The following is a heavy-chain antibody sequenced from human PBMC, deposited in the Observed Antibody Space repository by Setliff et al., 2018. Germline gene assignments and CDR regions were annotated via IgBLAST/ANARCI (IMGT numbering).Heavy chain of an antibody. D-gene: IGHD2-15*01. J-gene: IGHJ5*02. V-gene: IGHV4-34*01. Sequence: SETLSLTCTVSGVSISANHYWGWIRQPPGEGLEWIGEINHSGRTKYNPSLRSRVTISVDTSKNQISLKLTSVTAAATAVYYCANHGCSGAGCKFYLNPWGQEQWSPSPQ. CDR1: GVSISANHY. CDR3: ANHGCSGAGCKFYLNP. CDR2: INHSGRT.